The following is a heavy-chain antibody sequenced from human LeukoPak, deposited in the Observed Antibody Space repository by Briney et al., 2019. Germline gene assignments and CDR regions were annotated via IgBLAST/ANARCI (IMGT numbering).Heavy chain of an antibody. CDR1: GGTFSSYA. CDR2: ISAYNGNT. J-gene: IGHJ4*02. D-gene: IGHD4-17*01. CDR3: ARDRDYGDYVVDY. Sequence: ASVKVSCKASGGTFSSYAISWVGQAPGQGLEWMGWISAYNGNTNYAQKLQGRVTMTTDTSTSTAYMELRSLRSDDTAVYYCARDRDYGDYVVDYRGQGTLVTVSS. V-gene: IGHV1-18*01.